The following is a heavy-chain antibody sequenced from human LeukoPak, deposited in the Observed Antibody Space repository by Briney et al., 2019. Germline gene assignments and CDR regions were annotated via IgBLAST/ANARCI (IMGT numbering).Heavy chain of an antibody. D-gene: IGHD6-19*01. Sequence: PSETLSLTCTVSGVSISSYYWSWIRQPPGKGLEWIGYIYYSGSTNYNPSLKSRVTISVDTSKNQFSLKLSSVTAADTALYYCARDKRRSSGLNDAFHFWGQGRMVTVSS. J-gene: IGHJ3*01. CDR2: IYYSGST. CDR1: GVSISSYY. CDR3: ARDKRRSSGLNDAFHF. V-gene: IGHV4-59*01.